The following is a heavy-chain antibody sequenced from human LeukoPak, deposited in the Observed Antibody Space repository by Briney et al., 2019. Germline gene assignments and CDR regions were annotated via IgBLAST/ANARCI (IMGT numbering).Heavy chain of an antibody. CDR3: ARDHNDYGGNWGENDAFDI. V-gene: IGHV3-11*01. D-gene: IGHD4-23*01. J-gene: IGHJ3*02. Sequence: PGGSLRLSCAASVFTFSDYYMSWIRQAPGKGLEWVSYISSSGSTIYYADSVKGRFTISRDNAKNSVYLQMNSLRAEDTAVYYCARDHNDYGGNWGENDAFDIWGQGTMVTVSS. CDR2: ISSSGSTI. CDR1: VFTFSDYY.